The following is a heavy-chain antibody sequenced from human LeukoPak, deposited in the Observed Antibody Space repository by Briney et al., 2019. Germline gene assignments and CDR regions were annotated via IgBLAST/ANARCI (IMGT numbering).Heavy chain of an antibody. V-gene: IGHV3-23*01. CDR1: GFAFGSEA. D-gene: IGHD3-10*01. CDR3: AKDRPQLLSGGFDY. Sequence: GGSLRLSCAVSGFAFGSEAMSWVRQSPARGLEWVASISPGGGTSYYADSVKGRFTIPRDNSKNTLYLQMGSLRAEDTAVYYCAKDRPQLLSGGFDYWGQGTLVTVSS. CDR2: ISPGGGTS. J-gene: IGHJ4*02.